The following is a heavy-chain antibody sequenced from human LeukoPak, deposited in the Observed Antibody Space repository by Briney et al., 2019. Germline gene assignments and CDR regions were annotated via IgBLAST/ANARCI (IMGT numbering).Heavy chain of an antibody. J-gene: IGHJ4*02. CDR2: VSGNGGYT. CDR3: AKRHDSNGPTGYFDS. Sequence: PGGSLRLSCAASGFTFSNYAMAWVRQAPEKGLEWVSSVSGNGGYTYYADSVKGRFTIPRDNSRNMLYLQMNSLRAEDTAVYYCAKRHDSNGPTGYFDSWGQGTLATVSS. V-gene: IGHV3-23*01. D-gene: IGHD3-22*01. CDR1: GFTFSNYA.